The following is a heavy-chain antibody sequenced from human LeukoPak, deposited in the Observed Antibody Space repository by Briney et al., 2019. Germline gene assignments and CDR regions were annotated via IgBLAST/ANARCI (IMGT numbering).Heavy chain of an antibody. D-gene: IGHD2/OR15-2a*01. V-gene: IGHV3-23*01. CDR3: ARSGLSRFGF. J-gene: IGHJ4*02. CDR2: ISGSGYNT. Sequence: GGSLRLSCAASGFTFSSYEMNWVRQAPGKGLEWVSTISGSGYNTYYADSVMGRFTISRDNSKNTMYLQMNSLRAEDTAVYYCARSGLSRFGFWGQGTLVTVSS. CDR1: GFTFSSYE.